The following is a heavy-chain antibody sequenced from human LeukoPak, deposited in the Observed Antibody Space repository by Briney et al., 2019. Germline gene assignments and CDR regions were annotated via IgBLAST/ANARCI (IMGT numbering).Heavy chain of an antibody. CDR2: ISSSSSTI. J-gene: IGHJ4*02. V-gene: IGHV3-48*01. Sequence: GGSLRLSCAASGFTFSSYEMNWVRQAPGKGLEWVSYISSSSSTIYYADSVKGRFTISRDNSKNTLYLQMNSLRAEDTAVYYCARRAGGYSHPYDYWGQGTLVTVSS. CDR3: ARRAGGYSHPYDY. CDR1: GFTFSSYE. D-gene: IGHD4-23*01.